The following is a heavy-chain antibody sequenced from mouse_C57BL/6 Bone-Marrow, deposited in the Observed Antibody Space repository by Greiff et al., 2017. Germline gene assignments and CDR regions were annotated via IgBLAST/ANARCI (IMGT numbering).Heavy chain of an antibody. J-gene: IGHJ1*03. V-gene: IGHV1-85*01. CDR2: ISPRDGSN. CDR3: AIDYGRSYWYFDV. Sequence: QVQLKQSGPELVKPGASVKLSCKASGYTFTSYDINWVKQRPGQGFEWIGWISPRDGSNKYNEKFKVKATLTVDTSSSQAYMVLHRLTSEASAVYFWAIDYGRSYWYFDVCGTGTTVTVSS. CDR1: GYTFTSYD. D-gene: IGHD1-1*01.